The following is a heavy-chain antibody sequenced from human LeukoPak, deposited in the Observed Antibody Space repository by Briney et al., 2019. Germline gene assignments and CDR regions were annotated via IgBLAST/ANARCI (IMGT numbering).Heavy chain of an antibody. Sequence: GGSLRLSCAACGFSFRTYWMHWVRQVPGQGLEWVSRTNFDGSVTDYADSVKGRFTVSRDNAEGTLFLQMDSLRDDDTAVYFCAREEAPVEGDDAFDFWGQGTMVTVSS. CDR3: AREEAPVEGDDAFDF. CDR1: GFSFRTYW. CDR2: TNFDGSVT. D-gene: IGHD6-19*01. J-gene: IGHJ3*01. V-gene: IGHV3-74*01.